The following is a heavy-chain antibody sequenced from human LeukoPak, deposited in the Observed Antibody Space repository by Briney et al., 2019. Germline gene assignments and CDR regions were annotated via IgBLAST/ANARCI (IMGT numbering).Heavy chain of an antibody. CDR3: ARGAIVAVTNAFDI. CDR1: GGSISSGGYS. V-gene: IGHV4-30-2*01. J-gene: IGHJ3*02. CDR2: IYHSGST. D-gene: IGHD2-2*01. Sequence: PSETLSLTCAVSGGSISSGGYSWSWIRQPPGKGLEWIGYIYHSGSTYYNPSLKSRVTISVDRSKNQFSLKLSSVTAADTAVYYCARGAIVAVTNAFDIWGQGTMVTVSS.